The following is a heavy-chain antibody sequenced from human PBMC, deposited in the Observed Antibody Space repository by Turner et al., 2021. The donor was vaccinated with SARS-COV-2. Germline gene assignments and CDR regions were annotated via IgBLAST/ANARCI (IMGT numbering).Heavy chain of an antibody. V-gene: IGHV3-23*01. CDR1: GFTFSNSA. CDR2: ISSSGGTT. CDR3: ANVGSYFFDY. Sequence: QLLESGGGLVPPGGSLRLSFAASGFTFSNSARSWVLQAPGKGLEWVSTISSSGGTTYYADSVKDRFTISRDNSKNTLYLQMNSLRAGDTALYYCANVGSYFFDYWGPGTLVTVSS. J-gene: IGHJ4*02. D-gene: IGHD3-10*01.